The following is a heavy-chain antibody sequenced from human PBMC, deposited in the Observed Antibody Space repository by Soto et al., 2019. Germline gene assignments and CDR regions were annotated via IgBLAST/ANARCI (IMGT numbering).Heavy chain of an antibody. CDR3: AKNQGVELVPLATVDWFDP. CDR2: ISGSGFKK. CDR1: GFIFENFG. D-gene: IGHD1-26*01. V-gene: IGHV3-23*01. J-gene: IGHJ5*02. Sequence: GGSLRLSCAASGFIFENFGMNWVRQAPGKGLEWISSISGSGFKKYYADSVKGRFTISRDNSKSTVYLELNNLSAEDTAVYHCAKNQGVELVPLATVDWFDPWGQGSVVTVSS.